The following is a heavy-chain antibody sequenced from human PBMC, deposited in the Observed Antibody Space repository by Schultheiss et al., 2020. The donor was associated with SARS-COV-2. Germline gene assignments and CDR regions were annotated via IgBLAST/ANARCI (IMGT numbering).Heavy chain of an antibody. CDR3: APVDSPH. CDR2: ISWNSGSI. J-gene: IGHJ4*02. CDR1: GFTFDDYA. V-gene: IGHV3-9*01. Sequence: GGSLRLSCAASGFTFDDYAMHWVRQAPGKGLEWVSGISWNSGSIGYADSVKGRFTISRDNAKNTLYLQMNSLRAEDTAVYYCAPVDSPHWGQGTLVTVSS. D-gene: IGHD4-23*01.